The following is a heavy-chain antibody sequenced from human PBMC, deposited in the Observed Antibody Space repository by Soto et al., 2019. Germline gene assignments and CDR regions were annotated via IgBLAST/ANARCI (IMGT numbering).Heavy chain of an antibody. CDR2: INPRDGTT. CDR3: ARGAGTLDY. V-gene: IGHV1-46*01. J-gene: IGHJ4*02. CDR1: GYTFISYS. Sequence: QVQLVQSGAEVKKSGASVKVSCKASGYTFISYSMYWVRQAPGQGLEWMGIINPRDGTTIYAQNFQGRVTMTRDTSTSTVYMELSSLRSEDTAVHYCARGAGTLDYWGQGTLVTVSS.